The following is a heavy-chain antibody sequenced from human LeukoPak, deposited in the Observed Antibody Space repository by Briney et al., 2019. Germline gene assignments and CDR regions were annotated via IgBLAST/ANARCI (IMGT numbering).Heavy chain of an antibody. CDR3: ARKKQDIFLHPGVFDF. J-gene: IGHJ3*01. V-gene: IGHV3-30-3*01. CDR2: IASDGSHT. Sequence: TGGSLRLSCAASGFTFSTYFMHWVRQAPGKGLEWVADIASDGSHTFYVESVKGRFTISRDNSKNTLYLQMNSLRAEDTAVYFGARKKQDIFLHPGVFDFGAKG. D-gene: IGHD3-3*02. CDR1: GFTFSTYF.